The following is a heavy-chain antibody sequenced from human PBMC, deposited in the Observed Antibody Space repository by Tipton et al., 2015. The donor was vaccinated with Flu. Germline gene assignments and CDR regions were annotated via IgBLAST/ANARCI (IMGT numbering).Heavy chain of an antibody. J-gene: IGHJ6*02. D-gene: IGHD6-19*01. CDR2: ISHDGRRE. CDR3: AKDRGAVAAMDYYYYSAMDV. CDR1: GFTFRSTV. V-gene: IGHV3-30*04. Sequence: SLRLSCAASGFTFRSTVMHWVRQAPGKGLEWVAIISHDGRREYYADSVKGRFTLSRDNSKDTLYLQMSSLGVGDTAVYYCAKDRGAVAAMDYYYYSAMDVWGQGTTVTVSS.